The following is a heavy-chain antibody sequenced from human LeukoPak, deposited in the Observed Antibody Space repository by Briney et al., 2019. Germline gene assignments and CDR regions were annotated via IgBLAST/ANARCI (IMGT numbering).Heavy chain of an antibody. J-gene: IGHJ4*02. CDR2: INWNGGST. CDR3: AKLYGGYLDY. V-gene: IGHV3-20*04. D-gene: IGHD2/OR15-2a*01. CDR1: GFTFDDYG. Sequence: PGGSLRLSCAASGFTFDDYGMSWVRQAPGKGLEWVSGINWNGGSTGYADSVKGRFTISRDNSKNTLYLQMNSLRGEDTAVYYCAKLYGGYLDYWGQGTLVTVSS.